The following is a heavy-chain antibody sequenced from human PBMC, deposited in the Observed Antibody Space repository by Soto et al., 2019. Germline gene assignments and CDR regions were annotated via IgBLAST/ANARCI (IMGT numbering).Heavy chain of an antibody. J-gene: IGHJ4*02. CDR3: ARALVPAWSCYYHMARDNWNYALGY. V-gene: IGHV1-8*01. D-gene: IGHD1-7*01. Sequence: GASVKVSCKASGYTFTSYDINWVRQATGQGLEWMGWMNPNSGNTGYAQKFQGRVTMTRNTSISTAYMELSSLRSEDTAVYYCARALVPAWSCYYHMARDNWNYALGYWGQATLVTVS. CDR1: GYTFTSYD. CDR2: MNPNSGNT.